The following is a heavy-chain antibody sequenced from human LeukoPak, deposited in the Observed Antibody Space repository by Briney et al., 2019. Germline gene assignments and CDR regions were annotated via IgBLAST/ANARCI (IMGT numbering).Heavy chain of an antibody. D-gene: IGHD2-2*01. CDR1: GFTFSSYG. J-gene: IGHJ3*02. CDR2: IRYDGSNK. Sequence: GGSLRLSCAASGFTFSSYGMHWVRQAPGKGLEWVAFIRYDGSNKYYADSVKGRFTISRDNSKNTLYLQMNSLRAEDTAVYYCAIKGGVVPAAMDAFDIWGQGTMVTVSS. CDR3: AIKGGVVPAAMDAFDI. V-gene: IGHV3-30*02.